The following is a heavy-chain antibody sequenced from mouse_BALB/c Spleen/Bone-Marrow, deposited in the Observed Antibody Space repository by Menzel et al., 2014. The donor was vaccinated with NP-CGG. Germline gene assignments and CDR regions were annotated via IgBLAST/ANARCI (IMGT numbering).Heavy chain of an antibody. CDR2: IRNRAYDYTT. CDR1: GFTFTDYY. J-gene: IGHJ4*01. Sequence: VKVVESGGGLIQPGGSLRLSCTTSGFTFTDYYMSWVRQPPGKALEWLGFIRNRAYDYTTEYSASVKGRFTISRDSSQSILYLQMNTLRPEDSATYYCARFPMDYWGQGTSVTVSS. CDR3: ARFPMDY. V-gene: IGHV7-3*02.